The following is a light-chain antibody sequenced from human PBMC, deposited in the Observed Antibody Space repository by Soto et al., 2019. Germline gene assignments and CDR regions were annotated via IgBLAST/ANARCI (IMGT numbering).Light chain of an antibody. J-gene: IGKJ2*03. CDR2: AVS. CDR1: QSVDSRY. V-gene: IGKV3-20*01. CDR3: QQYGSSPRYS. Sequence: DIVLTQSPGTLSLSPGERATLSCRASQSVDSRYLAWYQQKPGQAPRLVTHAVSRRATGIPDRFSGSGSGTYFTLTISRLEPEDFAEYYCQQYGSSPRYSFGQGTYLEIK.